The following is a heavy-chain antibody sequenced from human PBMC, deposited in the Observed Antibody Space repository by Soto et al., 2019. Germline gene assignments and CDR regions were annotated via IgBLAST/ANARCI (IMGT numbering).Heavy chain of an antibody. CDR1: GDTFNSYG. V-gene: IGHV1-69*01. CDR3: ARDLADVHLWDAFDV. D-gene: IGHD6-13*01. CDR2: IVPMFGTT. Sequence: QVQLVQSGPELKKPGSSVKVSCKAPGDTFNSYGISWVRQAPGQGLEWMGGIVPMFGTTNLALKFEDRVTITADELTTTVYMEIRGLTCENTAVYYCARDLADVHLWDAFDVWGHGTRVTVSS. J-gene: IGHJ3*01.